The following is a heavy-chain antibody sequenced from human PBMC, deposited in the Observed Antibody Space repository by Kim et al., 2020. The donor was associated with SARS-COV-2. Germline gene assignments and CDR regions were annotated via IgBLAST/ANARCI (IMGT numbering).Heavy chain of an antibody. Sequence: GGSLRLSCAASGFTVSSNYMSWVRQAPGKGLEWVSVIYSGGSTYYADSVKGRFTISRDNSKNTLYLQMNSLRAEDTAVYYCARMTGYSSGWYDYWGQGTLVTVSS. V-gene: IGHV3-53*01. J-gene: IGHJ4*02. CDR3: ARMTGYSSGWYDY. D-gene: IGHD6-19*01. CDR1: GFTVSSNY. CDR2: IYSGGST.